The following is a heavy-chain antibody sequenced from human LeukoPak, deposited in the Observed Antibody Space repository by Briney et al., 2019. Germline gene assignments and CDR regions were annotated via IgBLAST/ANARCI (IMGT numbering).Heavy chain of an antibody. CDR3: ARAVRGLDY. CDR2: ISSSSSTI. Sequence: ETLSLTCAVYGGSFSGYYWSWVRQAPGKGLEWVSYISSSSSTIYYADSVKGRFTISRDNAKNSLYLQMNSLRDEDTAVYYCARAVRGLDYWGQGTLVTVSS. D-gene: IGHD4-17*01. J-gene: IGHJ4*02. V-gene: IGHV3-48*02. CDR1: GGSFSGYY.